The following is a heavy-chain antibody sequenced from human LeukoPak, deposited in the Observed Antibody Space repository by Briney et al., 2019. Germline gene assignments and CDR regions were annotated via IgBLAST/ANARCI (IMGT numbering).Heavy chain of an antibody. D-gene: IGHD2-2*01. V-gene: IGHV3-30*04. CDR3: ARGRTPYCRSTTCYARLDH. Sequence: GGSLRLSCAASGFTFSNHAMHWVRQGPGKGLEWVALISFDESTNYYADSVKGRFTISRDNSKNTQYLQMNSLRPEDTAVYYCARGRTPYCRSTTCYARLDHWGQGTLVTVSS. J-gene: IGHJ4*02. CDR1: GFTFSNHA. CDR2: ISFDESTN.